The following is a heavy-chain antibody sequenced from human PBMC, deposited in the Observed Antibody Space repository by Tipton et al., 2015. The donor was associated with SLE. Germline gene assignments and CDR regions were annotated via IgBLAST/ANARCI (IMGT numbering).Heavy chain of an antibody. CDR2: IYTSGST. CDR1: GGSISSGSYY. V-gene: IGHV4-61*09. CDR3: ASHRGLGAHPGY. Sequence: LRLSCTVSGGSISSGSYYWSWIRQPAGKGLEWIGYIYTSGSTNYNPSLKSRVTISVDTSKNQFSLKLSSVTAADTAVYYCASHRGLGAHPGYWGQGTLVTVSS. D-gene: IGHD3/OR15-3a*01. J-gene: IGHJ4*02.